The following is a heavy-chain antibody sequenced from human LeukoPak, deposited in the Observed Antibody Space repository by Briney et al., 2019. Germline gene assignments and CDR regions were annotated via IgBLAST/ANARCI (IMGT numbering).Heavy chain of an antibody. D-gene: IGHD5-18*01. J-gene: IGHJ4*02. CDR2: INPNSGGT. Sequence: ASVKVSCKASGYTFTGYYMHWVRRAPGQGLEWMGWINPNSGGTNYAQKFQGRVTMTRDTSISTAYMELSRLRSDDTAVYYCARDGWGYTAMDYGGDYWGQGTLVTVSS. CDR1: GYTFTGYY. CDR3: ARDGWGYTAMDYGGDY. V-gene: IGHV1-2*02.